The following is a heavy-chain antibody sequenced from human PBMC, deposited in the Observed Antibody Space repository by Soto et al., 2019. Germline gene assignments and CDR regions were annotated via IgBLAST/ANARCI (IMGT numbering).Heavy chain of an antibody. J-gene: IGHJ5*02. CDR1: GFTISSYA. V-gene: IGHV3-23*01. CDR3: AKETRGWAAGFWFDP. CDR2: ISGSGGST. D-gene: IGHD6-13*01. Sequence: SLRLSCAAAGFTISSYALSLVRQAPGRGLEWVSAISGSGGSTYYADSVKGRFTISRDNSKNTLYLQMNSLRAEDTAVYYCAKETRGWAAGFWFDPWGQGTLVTVSS.